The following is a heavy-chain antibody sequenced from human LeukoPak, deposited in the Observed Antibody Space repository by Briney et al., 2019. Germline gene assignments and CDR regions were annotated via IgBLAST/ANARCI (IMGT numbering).Heavy chain of an antibody. D-gene: IGHD3-9*01. CDR2: INHSGST. CDR1: GGSISSYY. V-gene: IGHV4-34*01. Sequence: PSETLSPTCTVSGGSISSYYWSWIRQPPGKGLEWIGEINHSGSTNYNPSLKSRVTISVDTSKNQFSLKLSSVTAADTAVYYCARGARTLRYFDWAPFGYWGQGTLVTVSS. J-gene: IGHJ4*02. CDR3: ARGARTLRYFDWAPFGY.